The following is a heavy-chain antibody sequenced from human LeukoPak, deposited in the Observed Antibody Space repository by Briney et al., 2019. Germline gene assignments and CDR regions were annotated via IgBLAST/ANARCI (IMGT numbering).Heavy chain of an antibody. V-gene: IGHV4-34*01. D-gene: IGHD1-1*01. Sequence: SETLSLTCAVYGGSFSGYYWSWIRQPPGKGLEWIGEINHSGSTNYSPSLKSRVTISVDTSKNQFSLKLTSVTAADTAVYYCARALHTTSYDYWGQGTLVTVSS. CDR3: ARALHTTSYDY. CDR1: GGSFSGYY. J-gene: IGHJ4*02. CDR2: INHSGST.